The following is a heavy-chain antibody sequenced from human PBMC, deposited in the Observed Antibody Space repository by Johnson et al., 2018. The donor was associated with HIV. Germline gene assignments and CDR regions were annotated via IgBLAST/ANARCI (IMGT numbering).Heavy chain of an antibody. D-gene: IGHD2-15*01. Sequence: VQLVESGGGLIQPGGSLRLSCAASGFTVSRNYMSWVRQAPGQGLEWVSVIYSGGSTYHADSVKGRFTISRDNAKNTLYLQMNSLSAEDTAVYYCARDRTYCSGGSCYFDAFDIWGQGTMVTVSS. CDR3: ARDRTYCSGGSCYFDAFDI. CDR2: IYSGGST. J-gene: IGHJ3*02. V-gene: IGHV3-53*01. CDR1: GFTVSRNY.